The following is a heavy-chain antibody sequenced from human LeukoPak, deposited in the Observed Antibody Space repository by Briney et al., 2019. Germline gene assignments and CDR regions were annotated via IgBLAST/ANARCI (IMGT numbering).Heavy chain of an antibody. V-gene: IGHV4-34*01. J-gene: IGHJ3*02. D-gene: IGHD2-2*01. Sequence: SETPSLTCAVYGGSFSGYYWSWIRQPPGKGLEWIGEINHSGSTNYNPSLKSRVTISVDTSKNQFSLKLSSVTAADTAVYYCARPFRPKYCSSTSCYARRRIGAFDIWGQGTMVTVSS. CDR1: GGSFSGYY. CDR2: INHSGST. CDR3: ARPFRPKYCSSTSCYARRRIGAFDI.